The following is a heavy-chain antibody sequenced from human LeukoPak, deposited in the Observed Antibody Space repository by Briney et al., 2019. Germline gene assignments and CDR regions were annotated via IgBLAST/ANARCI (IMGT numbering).Heavy chain of an antibody. CDR1: GFTFSTSD. V-gene: IGHV3-23*01. CDR3: ATMTGFDH. Sequence: EGSLRLSCAVSGFTFSTSDMSWVRHVPGKGLEWVSTIGPSGGVTIYADSMKGRITISRDNSKNTLYLQMNSLRAEDTAVYYCATMTGFDHWGQGTPVTVS. CDR2: IGPSGGVT. J-gene: IGHJ4*02.